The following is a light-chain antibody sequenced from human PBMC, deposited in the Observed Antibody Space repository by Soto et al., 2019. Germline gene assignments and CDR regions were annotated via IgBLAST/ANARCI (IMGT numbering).Light chain of an antibody. Sequence: EIELTQSPGTLSLSPGDRATVSCRAGQSVSSSYLAWYQQKPGQAPRLLIYGASSRATGIPDRFSGSGSGTDFTLTISSLEPEDFAVYYCQQYGSSPGTFGQGTKVDIK. CDR1: QSVSSSY. J-gene: IGKJ1*01. V-gene: IGKV3-20*01. CDR3: QQYGSSPGT. CDR2: GAS.